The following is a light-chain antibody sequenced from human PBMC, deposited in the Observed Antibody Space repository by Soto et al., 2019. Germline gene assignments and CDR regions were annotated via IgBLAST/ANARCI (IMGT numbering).Light chain of an antibody. V-gene: IGLV2-14*01. CDR3: SSQTGSATVL. CDR2: EVS. CDR1: SSDVGACNF. Sequence: QSALTQPASVSGSPGQSITISCTGTSSDVGACNFVSWYQQFPGKAPKLMIYEVSNRPSGVSDRFSGSKSGNTASLIISGLRAEDEADYYCSSQTGSATVLFGGGTKLTVL. J-gene: IGLJ2*01.